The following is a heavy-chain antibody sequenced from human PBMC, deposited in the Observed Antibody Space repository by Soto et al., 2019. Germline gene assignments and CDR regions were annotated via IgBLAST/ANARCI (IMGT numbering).Heavy chain of an antibody. Sequence: QVQLVQSGAEVKKPGASVKVSCKVSGYTLTELSMHWVRQAPGKGLEWMGGFDLEDGETIYAQKFQGRVTMTEDTSTDTAYMELSSLRSEDTAVYYCATDAGDCSGGSCYRFHAFDIWGQGTMVTVSS. V-gene: IGHV1-24*01. J-gene: IGHJ3*02. D-gene: IGHD2-15*01. CDR3: ATDAGDCSGGSCYRFHAFDI. CDR1: GYTLTELS. CDR2: FDLEDGET.